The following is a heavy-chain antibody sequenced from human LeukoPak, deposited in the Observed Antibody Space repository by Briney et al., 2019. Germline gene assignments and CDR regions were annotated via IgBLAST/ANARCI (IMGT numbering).Heavy chain of an antibody. D-gene: IGHD5-24*01. CDR2: INYSGST. CDR1: GGSFSGYY. V-gene: IGHV4-34*01. J-gene: IGHJ3*02. CDR3: ARHNYPYAFDI. Sequence: SETLSLTCAVYGGSFSGYYWSWIRQPPGKGLEWIGEINYSGSTNYNPSLKSRVTISVDTSKNQFSLKLSSVTAADTAVYYCARHNYPYAFDIWGQGTMVTVSS.